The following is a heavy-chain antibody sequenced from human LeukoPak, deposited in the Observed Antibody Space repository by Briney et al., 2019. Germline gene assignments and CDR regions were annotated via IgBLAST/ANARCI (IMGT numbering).Heavy chain of an antibody. D-gene: IGHD2-21*01. J-gene: IGHJ4*02. CDR3: ADSPNADY. CDR2: IGGSDGRT. CDR1: GFTFSRYA. V-gene: IGHV3-23*01. Sequence: GGSLRLSCAASGFTFSRYAMSWVRQAPGKGLEWVSSIGGSDGRTYYAKSVMGRFTISRDNSKNTLSLQMNSLRVEDTAVYFCADSPNADYWGQGTLVTVSS.